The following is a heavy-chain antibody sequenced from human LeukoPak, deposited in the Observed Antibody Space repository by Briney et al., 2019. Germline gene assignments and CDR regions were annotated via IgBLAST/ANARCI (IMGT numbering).Heavy chain of an antibody. V-gene: IGHV3-74*01. CDR3: AREGPTVTTHMDV. Sequence: AGGSLRLSCAASGFTFSSYWMQWVRQATGKGLVWVSRINRDGSGTSYADSVQGRFTISRDNAKNTLYLQMNSLRAEDTAVYYCAREGPTVTTHMDVWGKGTTVTVSS. D-gene: IGHD4-17*01. CDR1: GFTFSSYW. CDR2: INRDGSGT. J-gene: IGHJ6*03.